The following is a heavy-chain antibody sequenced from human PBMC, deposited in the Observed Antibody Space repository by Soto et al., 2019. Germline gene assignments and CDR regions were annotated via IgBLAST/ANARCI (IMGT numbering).Heavy chain of an antibody. CDR3: ATDSAGRGPFDP. CDR2: TYHTGST. D-gene: IGHD3-10*01. Sequence: LSLTCTISGGSFGTNYWSWIRQAPGKGLEWIGYTYHTGSTKYNPSLKSRATISVDTSKNQFSLTLNSAAAADTAVYYCATDSAGRGPFDPWGQGILVTVSS. V-gene: IGHV4-59*13. CDR1: GGSFGTNY. J-gene: IGHJ5*02.